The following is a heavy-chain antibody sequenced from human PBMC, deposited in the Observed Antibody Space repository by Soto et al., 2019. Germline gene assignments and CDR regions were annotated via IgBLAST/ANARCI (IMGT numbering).Heavy chain of an antibody. CDR1: GGSISSYY. D-gene: IGHD1-1*01. J-gene: IGHJ5*02. V-gene: IGHV4-4*07. CDR2: IYTSGST. Sequence: PSETLSLTCTVSGGSISSYYWSWIRQPAWKGLEWIGRIYTSGSTNYTPSLKSRVTMSVDTSKNKFSLKLRSVTAADTAVYYCLRVGTKNLRDWFDPWGQG. CDR3: LRVGTKNLRDWFDP.